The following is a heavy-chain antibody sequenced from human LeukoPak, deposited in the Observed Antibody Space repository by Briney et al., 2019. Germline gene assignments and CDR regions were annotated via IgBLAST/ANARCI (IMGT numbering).Heavy chain of an antibody. CDR3: ARVIPYGGNHFDY. J-gene: IGHJ4*02. CDR1: GGSISSYY. Sequence: SETLSLTCTVSGGSISSYYWSWIRQPPGKGLEWIGYIYYSGSTNYNPSLKSRVTISVDTSKNQFSLKLSSVTAADTAVYYCARVIPYGGNHFDYWGQGTLVTVSS. CDR2: IYYSGST. V-gene: IGHV4-59*01. D-gene: IGHD4/OR15-4a*01.